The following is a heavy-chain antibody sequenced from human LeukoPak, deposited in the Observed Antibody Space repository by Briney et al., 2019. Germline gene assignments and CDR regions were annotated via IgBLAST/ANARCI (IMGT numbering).Heavy chain of an antibody. J-gene: IGHJ3*02. CDR2: ISYDGSNK. D-gene: IGHD1-26*01. CDR1: GFTFSSYA. Sequence: GGSLRLSCAASGFTFSSYAMHWVRQAPGKGLEWVAVISYDGSNKYYADPVKGRFTISRDNSKNTLYLKMNSLRAEDTAVYYCARLGHLGGSYVGPMVPYDAFDIWGQGTMVTVSS. V-gene: IGHV3-30*04. CDR3: ARLGHLGGSYVGPMVPYDAFDI.